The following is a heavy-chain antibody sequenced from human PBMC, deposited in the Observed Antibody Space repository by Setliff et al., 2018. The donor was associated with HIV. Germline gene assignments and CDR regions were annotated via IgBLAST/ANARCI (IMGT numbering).Heavy chain of an antibody. CDR2: IKYDGSEK. Sequence: SLRLSCAASGFTFSSYWMSWVRQAPGKGLEWVANIKYDGSEKYYVGSVKGRFTISRDNAKNSLYLQMNSLRAEDTADYYCAREPHELRYFDWLLYPAYYYYGMDVWGQGTTVTVSS. CDR1: GFTFSSYW. J-gene: IGHJ6*02. V-gene: IGHV3-7*01. D-gene: IGHD3-9*01. CDR3: AREPHELRYFDWLLYPAYYYYGMDV.